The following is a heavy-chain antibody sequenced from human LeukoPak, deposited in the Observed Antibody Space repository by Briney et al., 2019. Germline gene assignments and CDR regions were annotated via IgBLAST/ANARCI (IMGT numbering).Heavy chain of an antibody. J-gene: IGHJ3*02. D-gene: IGHD2-2*01. CDR2: IIPIFGTA. CDR1: GGSFSSYA. V-gene: IGHV1-69*05. Sequence: ASVKVSCKASGGSFSSYAISWVRQAPGQGLEWMGGIIPIFGTANYAQKFQGRVTITTDESTSTAHMELSSLRSEDTAVYCCARGNIVVVPAATSRAFDIWGQGTMVTVSS. CDR3: ARGNIVVVPAATSRAFDI.